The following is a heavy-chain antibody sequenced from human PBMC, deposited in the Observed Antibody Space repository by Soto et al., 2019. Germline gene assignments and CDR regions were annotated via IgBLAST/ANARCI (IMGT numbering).Heavy chain of an antibody. CDR3: AHSSLHYKKWFDP. Sequence: QITLKESGPTVVKPTQTLTLTCTFSGFSLTNDGVGVGWIRQPPGKAPEWLALIYWDDDTRYSPSLRSRLTTTKDSSKTQVVLTMTNMDPVDTATYFCAHSSLHYKKWFDPWGQGTLVTVSS. J-gene: IGHJ5*02. D-gene: IGHD1-20*01. V-gene: IGHV2-5*02. CDR1: GFSLTNDGVG. CDR2: IYWDDDT.